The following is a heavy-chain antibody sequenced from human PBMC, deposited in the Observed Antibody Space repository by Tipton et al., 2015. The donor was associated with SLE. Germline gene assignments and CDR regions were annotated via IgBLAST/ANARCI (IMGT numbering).Heavy chain of an antibody. CDR3: ARVISWLNAFDI. V-gene: IGHV3-7*01. J-gene: IGHJ3*02. Sequence: SLRLSCAGSGFTFSSYWMSWVRQAPGKGLEWVANIKQDGSEKYYVDSVKGRFTISRDNAKNSLYLQMNSLRAEDTAVYYCARVISWLNAFDIWGQGTMVTVSS. D-gene: IGHD5-12*01. CDR1: GFTFSSYW. CDR2: IKQDGSEK.